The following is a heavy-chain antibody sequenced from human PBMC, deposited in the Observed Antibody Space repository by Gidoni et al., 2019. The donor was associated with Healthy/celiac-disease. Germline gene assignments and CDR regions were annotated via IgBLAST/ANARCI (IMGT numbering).Heavy chain of an antibody. CDR2: IIPILGIA. CDR1: GGTFSSYA. V-gene: IGHV1-69*09. J-gene: IGHJ5*02. Sequence: QVQMVQSGAEVKKPGYSVKVSCKASGGTFSSYAISWVRQAPGTVLEWMGRIIPILGIANYAQKFQGRVTITADKSTSTAYMDLSSLRSEDTAVYYCASKQGAAAGTSSYNWFDPWGQGTLVTVSS. D-gene: IGHD6-13*01. CDR3: ASKQGAAAGTSSYNWFDP.